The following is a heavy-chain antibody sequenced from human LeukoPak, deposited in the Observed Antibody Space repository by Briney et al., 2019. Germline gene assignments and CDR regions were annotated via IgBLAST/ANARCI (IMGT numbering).Heavy chain of an antibody. D-gene: IGHD3-3*01. CDR1: GGSISSSSYY. CDR3: ARDFWSGYPGILDP. J-gene: IGHJ5*02. Sequence: SETLSLTCTVSGGSISSSSYYWGWIRQPPGKGLEWTGSIYYSGSTYYNPSLKSRVTISVDTSKNQFSLKLSSVTAADTAVYYCARDFWSGYPGILDPWGQGTLVTVSS. CDR2: IYYSGST. V-gene: IGHV4-39*07.